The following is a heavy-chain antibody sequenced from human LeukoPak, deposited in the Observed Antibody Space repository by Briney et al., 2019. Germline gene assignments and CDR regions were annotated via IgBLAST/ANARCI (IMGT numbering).Heavy chain of an antibody. J-gene: IGHJ4*02. Sequence: RSSETLSLTHTVSGGPISSYHWRWIPEPPGKGLEWIGYIYYSGRTNNNPSLKRRVTISVDTSKNQFSMKLSSVTAADTAVYDCARRGGHGGSFDYWGQGTLVTVSS. V-gene: IGHV4-59*08. CDR1: GGPISSYH. CDR2: IYYSGRT. D-gene: IGHD4-23*01. CDR3: ARRGGHGGSFDY.